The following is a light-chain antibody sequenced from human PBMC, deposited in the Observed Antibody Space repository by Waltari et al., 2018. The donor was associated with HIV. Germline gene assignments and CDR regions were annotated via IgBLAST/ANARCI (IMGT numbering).Light chain of an antibody. J-gene: IGKJ2*01. CDR1: QNIGTY. CDR3: QQSYNSLYT. V-gene: IGKV1-39*01. Sequence: DIQMTQSPSSLSASLGDRVTITCRASQNIGTYLNWYQQKPGEPPKVLIYSTSTGYGGPSSRFRGSGSGTDFTLTISSLQPEDFATYYCQQSYNSLYTFGQGTKL. CDR2: STS.